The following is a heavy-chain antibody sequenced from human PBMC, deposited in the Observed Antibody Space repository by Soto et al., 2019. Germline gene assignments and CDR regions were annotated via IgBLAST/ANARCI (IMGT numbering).Heavy chain of an antibody. V-gene: IGHV4-4*02. CDR2: VYHSGST. CDR3: ARDLRRSNLGIDT. D-gene: IGHD7-27*01. CDR1: GGSIIMSNW. Sequence: QVQLQESGPGLVKPSGTLSLTCSVSGGSIIMSNWWSWVRRPPGKGLEWIGEVYHSGSTTYNPSLTSRVSISVDKSKNQFYLRLSSVTSADTAVYYCARDLRRSNLGIDTWGQGILVTVSS. J-gene: IGHJ5*02.